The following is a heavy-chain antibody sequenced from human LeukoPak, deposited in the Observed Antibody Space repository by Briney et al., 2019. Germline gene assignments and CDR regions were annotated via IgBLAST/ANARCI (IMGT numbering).Heavy chain of an antibody. CDR2: IYYSGST. Sequence: ASETLSLTCTVSGGSISSYYWSWIRQPPGKGLKWMRYIYYSGSTNYNPSLKSRVTISVDTSKNQFSLKLSSVTAADTAVYYCARTRYSSGWSPTYGMDVWGQGTTVTVSS. J-gene: IGHJ6*02. V-gene: IGHV4-59*01. D-gene: IGHD6-19*01. CDR1: GGSISSYY. CDR3: ARTRYSSGWSPTYGMDV.